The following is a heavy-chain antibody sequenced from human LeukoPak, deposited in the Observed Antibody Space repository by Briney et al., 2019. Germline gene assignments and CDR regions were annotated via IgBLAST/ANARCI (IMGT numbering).Heavy chain of an antibody. CDR2: INSDGSST. CDR3: AGGGYYDSSGYLGY. V-gene: IGHV3-74*01. CDR1: GFTFSSYW. J-gene: IGHJ4*02. Sequence: GGSLRLSCAASGFTFSSYWMHWVRQAPGKGLVWVSRINSDGSSTSYADSVKGRFTISRDNAKNTLYLQMNSLRAEDTAVYYCAGGGYYDSSGYLGYWGQGTLVTVSS. D-gene: IGHD3-22*01.